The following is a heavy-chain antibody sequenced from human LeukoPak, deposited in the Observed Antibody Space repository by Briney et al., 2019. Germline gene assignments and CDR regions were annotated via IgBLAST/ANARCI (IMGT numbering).Heavy chain of an antibody. Sequence: ASVKVSCKASGYTFTSYGISWVRQAPGQGLEWMGWISAYNGNTNYAQKLQGRVTMTTDTSTSTAYMALRSLRSDDTAVYYCARVLSSGWYAGYYFDYWGQGTLVTVSS. D-gene: IGHD6-19*01. CDR3: ARVLSSGWYAGYYFDY. V-gene: IGHV1-18*01. J-gene: IGHJ4*02. CDR2: ISAYNGNT. CDR1: GYTFTSYG.